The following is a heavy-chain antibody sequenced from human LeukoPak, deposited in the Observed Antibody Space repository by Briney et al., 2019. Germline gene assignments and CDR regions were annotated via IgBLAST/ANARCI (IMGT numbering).Heavy chain of an antibody. V-gene: IGHV3-48*03. CDR3: VRGRYNYGYIFDY. Sequence: GGSLRLSCAASGFTFSSYEMNWVRQAPGKGLEWVSYISSSGSTIYYADSVKGRFTISRDNAKNSLYLQMNSLRVEDTAVYYCVRGRYNYGYIFDYWGQGTLVTVSS. D-gene: IGHD5-18*01. J-gene: IGHJ4*02. CDR1: GFTFSSYE. CDR2: ISSSGSTI.